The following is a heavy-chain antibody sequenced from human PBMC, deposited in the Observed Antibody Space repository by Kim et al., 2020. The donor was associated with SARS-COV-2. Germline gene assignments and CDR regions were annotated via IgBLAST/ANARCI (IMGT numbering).Heavy chain of an antibody. V-gene: IGHV3-7*01. CDR1: RFTFSSYW. D-gene: IGHD6-19*01. Sequence: GSLRLSCAASRFTFSSYWMSWVRQAPGKGLEWVANIKQDGSEKYYVDSVKGRFTISRDNAKNSLYLQMNSLRAEDTAVYYCARGRTDSRYSSGWYNYYYYMDVWGKGTTVTVSS. J-gene: IGHJ6*03. CDR3: ARGRTDSRYSSGWYNYYYYMDV. CDR2: IKQDGSEK.